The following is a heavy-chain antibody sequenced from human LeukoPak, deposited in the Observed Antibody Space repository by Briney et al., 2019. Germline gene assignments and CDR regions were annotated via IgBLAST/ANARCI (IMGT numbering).Heavy chain of an antibody. CDR3: ARDAGYCTNGVCYDHTTSYFGY. D-gene: IGHD2-8*01. V-gene: IGHV3-48*02. CDR1: GFTFSSYS. Sequence: GGSLRLSCAASGFTFSSYSMNWVRQAPGKGLEWVSYISSSSSTIYYADSVKGRFTISRDNAKNSLYLQMNSLRDEDTAVYYCARDAGYCTNGVCYDHTTSYFGYWGQGTLVTVSS. J-gene: IGHJ4*02. CDR2: ISSSSSTI.